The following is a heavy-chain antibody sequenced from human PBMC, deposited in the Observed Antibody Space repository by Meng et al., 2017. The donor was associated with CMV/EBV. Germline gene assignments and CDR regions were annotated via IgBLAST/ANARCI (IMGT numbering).Heavy chain of an antibody. CDR2: INPKTGGT. CDR1: TVYF. Sequence: TVYFIHGVRQAPGQGLEWMGWINPKTGGTNYAQNFQGRVTMTRDTSISTAYMELRRLRSDDTAVYYCARVDVTIFGVVIGDGMDVWGQGTTVTVSS. CDR3: ARVDVTIFGVVIGDGMDV. J-gene: IGHJ6*02. V-gene: IGHV1-2*02. D-gene: IGHD3-3*01.